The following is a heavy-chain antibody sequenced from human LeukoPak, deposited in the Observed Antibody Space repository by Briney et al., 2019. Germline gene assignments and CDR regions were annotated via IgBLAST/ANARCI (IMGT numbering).Heavy chain of an antibody. CDR3: ARTFSESYYYYGMDV. D-gene: IGHD1-26*01. CDR2: MYYSGRT. V-gene: IGHV4-59*01. CDR1: GGSISLYY. Sequence: PSETLSLTCTASGGSISLYYWSWIRQPPGKGLGWIGYMYYSGRTNYNPSLKSRVTISVDTSKNQFSLKLSSVTAADTAVYYCARTFSESYYYYGMDVWGQGTTVTVFS. J-gene: IGHJ6*02.